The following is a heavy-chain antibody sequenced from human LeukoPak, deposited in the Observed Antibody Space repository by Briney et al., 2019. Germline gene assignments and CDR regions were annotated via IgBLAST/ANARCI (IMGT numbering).Heavy chain of an antibody. CDR2: MNPNSGNT. CDR1: GYTFTSYD. CDR3: ARDLIRDGYNYVLLPPEDTVGY. Sequence: GASVKVSCKASGYTFTSYDINWVRQATGQGLEWMGWMNPNSGNTGYAQKFQGRVTMTRNTSISTAYMELRSLRSDDTAVYYCARDLIRDGYNYVLLPPEDTVGYWGQGTLVTVSS. J-gene: IGHJ4*02. V-gene: IGHV1-8*01. D-gene: IGHD5-12*01.